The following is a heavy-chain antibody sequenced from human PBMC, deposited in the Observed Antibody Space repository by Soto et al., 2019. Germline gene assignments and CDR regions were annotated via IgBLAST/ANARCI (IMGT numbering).Heavy chain of an antibody. Sequence: QVQLQESGPGLVKPSETLSLTCTVSGGSISSYYWSWIRQPPGKGLEWIGYIYYSGNTNYNPSLKSRVTISVDTSKNQFSLKLSSVTAADTAVYYCARAPSMVRGVNFDYWGQGTLVTVSS. CDR2: IYYSGNT. J-gene: IGHJ4*02. CDR3: ARAPSMVRGVNFDY. CDR1: GGSISSYY. D-gene: IGHD3-10*01. V-gene: IGHV4-59*01.